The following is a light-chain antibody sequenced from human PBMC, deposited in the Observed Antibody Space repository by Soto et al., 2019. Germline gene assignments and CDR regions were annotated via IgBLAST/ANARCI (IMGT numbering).Light chain of an antibody. CDR3: SSYTSSSTSYV. Sequence: QSVLTQPASVSGSPGQSITISCTGTSSDVGGYNYVSWYQQHPGKAPRLMIYDVSNRPSGVSNRFSASKSGNTASLTISGLQAEDDADYYCSSYTSSSTSYVFGTGTKVTVL. V-gene: IGLV2-14*03. J-gene: IGLJ1*01. CDR1: SSDVGGYNY. CDR2: DVS.